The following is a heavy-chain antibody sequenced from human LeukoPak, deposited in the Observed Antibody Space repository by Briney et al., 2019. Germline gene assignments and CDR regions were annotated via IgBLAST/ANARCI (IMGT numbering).Heavy chain of an antibody. CDR1: GFTFSSYS. CDR3: ARVVRSGGSCYSDY. CDR2: IYSGGST. D-gene: IGHD2-15*01. Sequence: GGSLRLSCAASGFTFSSYSMNWVRQAPGKGLEWVSVIYSGGSTYYADSVKGRFTISRDNSKNTLYLQMNSLRAEDTAVYYCARVVRSGGSCYSDYWGQGTLVTVSS. V-gene: IGHV3-66*02. J-gene: IGHJ4*02.